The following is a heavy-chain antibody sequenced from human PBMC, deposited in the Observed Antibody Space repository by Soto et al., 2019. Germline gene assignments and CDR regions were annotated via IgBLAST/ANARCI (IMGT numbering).Heavy chain of an antibody. CDR3: ARRSASITSDTTRGYFDL. CDR1: GFSLSTSGVG. Sequence: QITLKESGPTLVKPTQTLTLTCTFSGFSLSTSGVGVGWIRQPPGKALEWLALIYWDDYKRYNPSLKSRLTITKDTSKNQVLLTMTQIDHVNTATYNCARRSASITSDTTRGYFDLWGRGTLVTVSS. V-gene: IGHV2-5*02. D-gene: IGHD1-20*01. J-gene: IGHJ2*01. CDR2: IYWDDYK.